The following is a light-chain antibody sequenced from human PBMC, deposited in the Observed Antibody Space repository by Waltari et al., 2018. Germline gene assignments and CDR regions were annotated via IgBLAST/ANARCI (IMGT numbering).Light chain of an antibody. CDR1: SSDVGGYNY. J-gene: IGLJ2*01. CDR3: SSYTSSSTPVV. V-gene: IGLV2-14*01. CDR2: DVS. Sequence: QSALTQPASVSGSPGQSITISCTGTSSDVGGYNYVSWYQQHPGKAPKLMIYDVSKRPSGFSMRFSGSKSGNTASLTISGLQAEDEADYYCSSYTSSSTPVVFGGGTKLTVL.